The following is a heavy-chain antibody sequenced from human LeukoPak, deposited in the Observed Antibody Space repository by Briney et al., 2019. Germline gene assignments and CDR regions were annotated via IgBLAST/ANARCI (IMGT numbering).Heavy chain of an antibody. V-gene: IGHV1-8*01. CDR2: MNPNSGNT. Sequence: GASVKVSCKASGYTFTSYDINWVRQATGQGLEWMGWMNPNSGNTGYAQKFQGRVTMTRNTSISTAYMELSSLRSEDTAVYYCARDTGYYDILTGYTDAFDIWGQGTMVTVSS. CDR1: GYTFTSYD. D-gene: IGHD3-9*01. J-gene: IGHJ3*02. CDR3: ARDTGYYDILTGYTDAFDI.